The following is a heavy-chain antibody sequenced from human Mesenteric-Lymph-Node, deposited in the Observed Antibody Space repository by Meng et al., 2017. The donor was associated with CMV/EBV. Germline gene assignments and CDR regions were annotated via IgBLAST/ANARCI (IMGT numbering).Heavy chain of an antibody. CDR2: IYSGGSST. Sequence: GESLKISCAASGFTFSSYAMSWVRQAPGKGLEWVSVIYSGGSSTYYADSVKGRFTISRDKSDNTVYLQMNSLRAEDTAVYYCAKNVQGGAFEIWGQGTMVTVSS. CDR3: AKNVQGGAFEI. J-gene: IGHJ3*02. D-gene: IGHD3-16*01. V-gene: IGHV3-23*03. CDR1: GFTFSSYA.